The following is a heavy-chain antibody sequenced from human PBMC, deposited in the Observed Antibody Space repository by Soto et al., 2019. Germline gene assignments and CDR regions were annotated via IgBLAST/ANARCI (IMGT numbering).Heavy chain of an antibody. CDR3: ASGRATGDSPEFDF. D-gene: IGHD4-17*01. CDR1: GFTFSDYG. CDR2: ISYDGRAE. V-gene: IGHV3-30*03. J-gene: IGHJ4*02. Sequence: QVQLVESGGGVVQPGTSLRLSCAASGFTFSDYGMHWVRQAPGKVLEWVAFISYDGRAEHYEGSVKGRFTISRDNSKSTLYLQMNSLRTEDAGVYYCASGRATGDSPEFDFWGQGTLVTVSS.